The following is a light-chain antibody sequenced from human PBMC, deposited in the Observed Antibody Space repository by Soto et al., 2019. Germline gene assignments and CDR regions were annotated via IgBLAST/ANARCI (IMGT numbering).Light chain of an antibody. J-gene: IGKJ4*01. Sequence: EIVLTQSPATLSLSPGERATLSCRASQSVSSYLVWYQQKPGQAPRVLISDASTRATGIPARFSGSGSGTDFTLTISILETEDFAVYYCQQRTSWPVTFGGGTKVEIK. V-gene: IGKV3-11*01. CDR2: DAS. CDR3: QQRTSWPVT. CDR1: QSVSSY.